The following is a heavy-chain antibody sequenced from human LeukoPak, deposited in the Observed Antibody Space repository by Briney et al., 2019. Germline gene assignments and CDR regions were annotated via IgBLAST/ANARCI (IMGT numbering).Heavy chain of an antibody. J-gene: IGHJ5*02. D-gene: IGHD2-2*01. V-gene: IGHV3-21*01. Sequence: PGGSLRLSCAASGFIFSRYSMNWVRQTPGRGLEWVASISSSSNYMYYTDSVKGRFTISRDNSKNTLYLQMNSLRAEDTAVYYCAGGRKYCSSTSCSFDPWGQGTLVTVSS. CDR2: ISSSSNYM. CDR3: AGGRKYCSSTSCSFDP. CDR1: GFIFSRYS.